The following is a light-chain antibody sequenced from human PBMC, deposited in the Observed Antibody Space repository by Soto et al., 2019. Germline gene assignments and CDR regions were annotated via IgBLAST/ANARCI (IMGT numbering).Light chain of an antibody. CDR1: QSVSSSY. J-gene: IGKJ1*01. CDR3: QQYGSSSQT. CDR2: GAS. V-gene: IGKV3-20*01. Sequence: VLTQSPGTLSLSPGERATLSCRASQSVSSSYLAWYQQKPGQAPRLLIYGASSRATGIPDRFSGSGSGTDFTLTISRLEPEDFAVYYCQQYGSSSQTFGQGTKLAIK.